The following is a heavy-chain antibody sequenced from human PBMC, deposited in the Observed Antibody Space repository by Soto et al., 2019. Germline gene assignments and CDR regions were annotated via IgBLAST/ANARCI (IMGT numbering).Heavy chain of an antibody. CDR1: GGTFSSYA. CDR3: ASCSGLPTVTTFCMDV. J-gene: IGHJ6*02. CDR2: IIPIFGTA. V-gene: IGHV1-69*01. D-gene: IGHD4-17*01. Sequence: QVQLVQSGAEVKKPGSSLKVSCKASGGTFSSYAISWVRQAPGQGLEWMGGIIPIFGTANYAQKFQGRVTITADESTSTAYMELSSLRSEDTAVYHCASCSGLPTVTTFCMDVWGQGTTVTVSS.